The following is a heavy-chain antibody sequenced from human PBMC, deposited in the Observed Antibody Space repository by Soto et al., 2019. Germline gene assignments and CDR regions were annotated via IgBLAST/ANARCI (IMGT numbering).Heavy chain of an antibody. J-gene: IGHJ5*02. CDR2: IYYSGST. CDR1: AGSIDSSHYY. D-gene: IGHD3-3*02. Sequence: SETLCLTCTVSAGSIDSSHYYWSWIRPPPGKGLEWIGNIYYSGSTCYNPSLKIRVTISVDTSKNQFSLKLSSVTAADTAVYYCASPKIAFYNWFDPWGQGTLVTVSS. CDR3: ASPKIAFYNWFDP. V-gene: IGHV4-30-4*01.